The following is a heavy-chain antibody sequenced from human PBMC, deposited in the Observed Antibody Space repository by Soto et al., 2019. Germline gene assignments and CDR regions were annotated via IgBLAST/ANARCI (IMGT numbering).Heavy chain of an antibody. D-gene: IGHD3-22*01. CDR2: INPNSGGT. Sequence: ASVKVSCKASGYTFTGYYMHWVRQAPGQGLEWMGWINPNSGGTNYAQKFQGRVTMTRDTSISTAYMELSRLRSDDTAVYYCAREGYYYDSSGSYTYYYYGMDVWGQGTTVTVSS. CDR3: AREGYYYDSSGSYTYYYYGMDV. V-gene: IGHV1-2*02. J-gene: IGHJ6*02. CDR1: GYTFTGYY.